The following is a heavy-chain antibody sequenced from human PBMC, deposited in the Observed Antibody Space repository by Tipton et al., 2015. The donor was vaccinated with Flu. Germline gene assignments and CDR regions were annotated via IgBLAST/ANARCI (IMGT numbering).Heavy chain of an antibody. CDR2: MDTSGGRT. Sequence: GSLRLSCAGSGFTFSNYPMAWVRQAPGKGLQWVSSMDTSGGRTYYVDSVKGRFTISRDDSENTLHLQMSNLRVEDTAVYFCASVVSGWYTYWGQGTLVTVSS. V-gene: IGHV3-23*05. CDR3: ASVVSGWYTY. J-gene: IGHJ4*02. CDR1: GFTFSNYP. D-gene: IGHD6-19*01.